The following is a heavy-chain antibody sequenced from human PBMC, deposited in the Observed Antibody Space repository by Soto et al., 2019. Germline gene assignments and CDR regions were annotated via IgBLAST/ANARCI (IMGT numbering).Heavy chain of an antibody. V-gene: IGHV3-7*05. D-gene: IGHD2-2*01. Sequence: EVQLVESGEGLVQSGGSLRLSCAASGFTFSSYWMSWVRQGPGKGPEWVANIKQDGSEIYYVDSVKGRFTISRDNAKSSLYLQMTSLRAEDTAVYHCAKSISAIPGDSWGQGTLVTVSS. CDR3: AKSISAIPGDS. CDR2: IKQDGSEI. J-gene: IGHJ4*02. CDR1: GFTFSSYW.